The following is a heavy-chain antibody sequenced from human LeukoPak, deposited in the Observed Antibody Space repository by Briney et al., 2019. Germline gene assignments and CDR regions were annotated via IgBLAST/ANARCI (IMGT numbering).Heavy chain of an antibody. V-gene: IGHV3-48*01. CDR1: GFTFSTYS. Sequence: PGGSLRLSCAASGFTFSTYSMNWVRQAPGKGLEWVSYISSSSSTIYYADSVKGRFTISRDNAKNSLYLQMNSLRAEDTAVYYCARDRGKVPGDYWGQGTLVTVSS. CDR3: ARDRGKVPGDY. D-gene: IGHD3-10*01. CDR2: ISSSSSTI. J-gene: IGHJ4*02.